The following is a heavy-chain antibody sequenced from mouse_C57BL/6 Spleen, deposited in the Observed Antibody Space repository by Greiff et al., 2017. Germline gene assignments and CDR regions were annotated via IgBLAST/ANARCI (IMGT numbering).Heavy chain of an antibody. CDR3: AIQDLIYYDYDWFAY. Sequence: EVQLVESGGGLVKPGGSLKLSCAASGFTFSSYTMSWVRQTPEKRLEWVATISGGGGNTYYPDSVKGRFTISRDNAKNTLYLQMSSLRSEDTALYYCAIQDLIYYDYDWFAYWGQGTLVTVSA. D-gene: IGHD2-4*01. V-gene: IGHV5-9*01. J-gene: IGHJ3*01. CDR1: GFTFSSYT. CDR2: ISGGGGNT.